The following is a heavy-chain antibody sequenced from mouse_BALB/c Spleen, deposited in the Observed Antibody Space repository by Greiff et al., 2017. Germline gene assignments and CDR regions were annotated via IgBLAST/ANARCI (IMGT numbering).Heavy chain of an antibody. J-gene: IGHJ4*01. D-gene: IGHD2-14*01. CDR2: ISSGSSTI. Sequence: EVNVVESGGGLVQPGGSRKLSCAASGFTFSSFGMHWVRQAPEKGLEWVAYISSGSSTIYYADTVKGRFTISRDNPKNTLFLQMTSLRSEDTAMYYCARWDYRYAMDYWGQGTSVTVSS. CDR1: GFTFSSFG. CDR3: ARWDYRYAMDY. V-gene: IGHV5-17*02.